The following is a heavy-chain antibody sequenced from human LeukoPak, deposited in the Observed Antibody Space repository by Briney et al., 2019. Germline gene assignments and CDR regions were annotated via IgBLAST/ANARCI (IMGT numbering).Heavy chain of an antibody. D-gene: IGHD6-13*01. V-gene: IGHV3-23*01. CDR2: ISDSGGST. CDR3: AKTQSSSWYFDY. J-gene: IGHJ4*02. CDR1: GFTFSSYA. Sequence: PGGSLRLSCAASGFTFSSYAMSWVRQAPGKGLEWVSAISDSGGSTYYADSVKGRFTISRDNSKNTLYLQMNSLRAEDTAVYYCAKTQSSSWYFDYWGQGTLVTVSS.